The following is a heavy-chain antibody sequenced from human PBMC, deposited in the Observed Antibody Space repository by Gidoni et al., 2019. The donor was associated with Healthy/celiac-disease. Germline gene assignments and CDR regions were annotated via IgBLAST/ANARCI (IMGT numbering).Heavy chain of an antibody. V-gene: IGHV4-4*07. CDR1: GGSISSYD. CDR2: IYTSGST. J-gene: IGHJ5*02. CDR3: ARAYSSGWYDNWFDP. Sequence: QVQLQESGPGLVKPSETLSLTCTVPGGSISSYDWSWIRQTAGTGLEWIGRIYTSGSTNYNPSLKSRVTMSVDTSKNQFSLKLSSVTAADTAVYYCARAYSSGWYDNWFDPWGQGTLVTVSS. D-gene: IGHD6-19*01.